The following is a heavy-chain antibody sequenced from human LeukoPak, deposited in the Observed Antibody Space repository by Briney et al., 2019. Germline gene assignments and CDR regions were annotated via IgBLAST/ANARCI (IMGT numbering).Heavy chain of an antibody. V-gene: IGHV3-7*01. CDR3: ASRNYYDSSGYYIPYFDY. D-gene: IGHD3-22*01. CDR1: GFTFSRYW. J-gene: IGHJ4*02. CDR2: IKQDGSEK. Sequence: GGSLRLSCAASGFTFSRYWMSWVRQAPGKGLEWVGNIKQDGSEKYYVDSVKGRFTISRDNAKNSLYLQMNSLRAEDTAVYYCASRNYYDSSGYYIPYFDYWGQGTLVTVSS.